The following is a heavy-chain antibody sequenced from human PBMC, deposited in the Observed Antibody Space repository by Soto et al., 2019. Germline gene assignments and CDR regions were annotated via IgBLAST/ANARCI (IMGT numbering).Heavy chain of an antibody. CDR2: INAGNGNT. V-gene: IGHV1-3*01. CDR1: GYTFTNYA. Sequence: QVQLVQSGAEVKKPGASVKVSCKASGYTFTNYAMHWVRQAPGQRLEWMGWINAGNGNTKYSQKFQGRVTITRDTSASTAYRELSSLRSEDTAVYYCARGVGLYSNYDYWGQGTLVTVSS. D-gene: IGHD2-2*02. J-gene: IGHJ4*02. CDR3: ARGVGLYSNYDY.